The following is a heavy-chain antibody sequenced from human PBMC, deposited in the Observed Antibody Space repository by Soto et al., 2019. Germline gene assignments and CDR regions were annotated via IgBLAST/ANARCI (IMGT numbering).Heavy chain of an antibody. V-gene: IGHV3-23*01. CDR1: GFTFSTYA. D-gene: IGHD1-1*01. Sequence: EVQLLESGGKLVQPGGSLTLSCAASGFTFSTYAMAWVRQAPGKGLEWVSGVSASGLNTDYADPVKGRFYISRDNSKNTVALHLHCLRAEDTALYYGARDRPRWTSGSFFDWWGQGAAVTVSS. CDR2: VSASGLNT. J-gene: IGHJ4*02. CDR3: ARDRPRWTSGSFFDW.